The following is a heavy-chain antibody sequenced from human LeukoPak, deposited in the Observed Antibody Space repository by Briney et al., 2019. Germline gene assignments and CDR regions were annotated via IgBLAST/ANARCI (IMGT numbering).Heavy chain of an antibody. CDR3: AKGVHFDYGDIYWHFDL. V-gene: IGHV3-23*01. D-gene: IGHD4-17*01. CDR2: ISGSGHST. J-gene: IGHJ2*01. Sequence: GGSLRLSCAASAFTFSSYAMTWVRQAPGKGLEWVSTISGSGHSTYYADSVKGRFTISRDNSKNTLSLQMNSLSAGDTALYYGAKGVHFDYGDIYWHFDLWGRGTLVTVSS. CDR1: AFTFSSYA.